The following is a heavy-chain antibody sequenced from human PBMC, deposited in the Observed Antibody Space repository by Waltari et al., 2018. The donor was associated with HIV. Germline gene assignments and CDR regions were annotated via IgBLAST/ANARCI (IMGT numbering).Heavy chain of an antibody. CDR3: AREYSSSSGKAMDV. V-gene: IGHV3-48*04. D-gene: IGHD6-6*01. CDR2: IRSSTSTI. CDR1: GFTFSSYS. Sequence: EVQLVESGGGLVQPGGSLRLSCAASGFTFSSYSMNWVRQAPGKGLEWVSYIRSSTSTIYYADCVKGRFTISRDNAKNSLYLQMNSLTAEDTAVYYCAREYSSSSGKAMDVWGQGTTVTVSS. J-gene: IGHJ6*02.